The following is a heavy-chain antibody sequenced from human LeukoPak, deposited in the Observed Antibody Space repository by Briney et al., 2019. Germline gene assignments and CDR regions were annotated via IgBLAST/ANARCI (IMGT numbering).Heavy chain of an antibody. Sequence: ASVKVSCRASGYTFTNYYIHWVRQAPGQGLEWMGWISAYNGNTNYAQKLQGRVTMTTDTSTSTAYMELRSLRSDDTAVYYCARNHPRYCSGGSCYSGYYFDYWGQGTLVTVSS. D-gene: IGHD2-15*01. V-gene: IGHV1-18*04. CDR2: ISAYNGNT. CDR1: GYTFTNYY. CDR3: ARNHPRYCSGGSCYSGYYFDY. J-gene: IGHJ4*02.